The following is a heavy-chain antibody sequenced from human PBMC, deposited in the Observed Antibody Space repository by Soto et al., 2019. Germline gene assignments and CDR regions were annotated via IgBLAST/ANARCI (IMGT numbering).Heavy chain of an antibody. D-gene: IGHD5-12*01. J-gene: IGHJ4*02. CDR2: ISYDGSNK. V-gene: IGHV3-30-3*01. CDR1: GFTFSSYA. CDR3: ATRDGYNPFDY. Sequence: QVQLVESGGGVVQPGRSLRLSCAASGFTFSSYAMHWVRQAPGKGLEWVAVISYDGSNKYYADSVKGRFTISRDNSKNTLYLQMNSLRAEDTAAYYCATRDGYNPFDYWGQETLVTVSS.